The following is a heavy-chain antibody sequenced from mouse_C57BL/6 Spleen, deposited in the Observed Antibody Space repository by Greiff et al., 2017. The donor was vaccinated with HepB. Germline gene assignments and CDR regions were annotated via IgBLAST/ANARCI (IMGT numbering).Heavy chain of an antibody. CDR3: ARDYYGSRYAMDY. J-gene: IGHJ4*01. Sequence: QVQLQQTGAELVRPGSSVKLSCKASGYTFTSYWMHWVKQRPIQGLEWIGNIDPSDSETHYNQKFKDKATLTVDKSSSTAYMQLSSLTSEDSAVYYCARDYYGSRYAMDYWGQGTSVTVSS. D-gene: IGHD1-1*01. CDR2: IDPSDSET. CDR1: GYTFTSYW. V-gene: IGHV1-52*01.